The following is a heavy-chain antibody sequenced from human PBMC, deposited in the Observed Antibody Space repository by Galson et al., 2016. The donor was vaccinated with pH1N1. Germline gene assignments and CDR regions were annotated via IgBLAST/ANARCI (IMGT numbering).Heavy chain of an antibody. J-gene: IGHJ3*02. CDR1: GYTFINYG. CDR2: LSAYDGHT. CDR3: ARDRGVFDI. V-gene: IGHV1-18*01. Sequence: SVKVSCKAPGYTFINYGIAWVRQAPGQGPEWMGWLSAYDGHTDYAQNFQGRVAMTIDTSTSPANMELRSLRSDDTAVYYCARDRGVFDIWGQGTRVTVSS. D-gene: IGHD3-10*01.